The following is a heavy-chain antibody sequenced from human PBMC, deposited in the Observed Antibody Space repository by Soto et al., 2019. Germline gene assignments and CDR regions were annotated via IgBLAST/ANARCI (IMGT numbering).Heavy chain of an antibody. Sequence: SVKVSCKASGDTLSHYGVSWVRQVPGKGLEWMGGTTAILGTRDYAQKFQGRMTITSDESTTTSYMELNSLTSDDTSVYYCAAGDSSDTGDHWGQGTLVTVSS. J-gene: IGHJ4*02. CDR2: TTAILGTR. V-gene: IGHV1-69*13. CDR3: AAGDSSDTGDH. D-gene: IGHD5-18*01. CDR1: GDTLSHYG.